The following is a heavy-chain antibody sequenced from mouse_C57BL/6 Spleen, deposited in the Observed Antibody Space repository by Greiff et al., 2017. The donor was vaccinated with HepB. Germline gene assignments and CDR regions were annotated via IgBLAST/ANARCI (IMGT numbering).Heavy chain of an antibody. V-gene: IGHV3-6*01. CDR2: ISYDGSN. D-gene: IGHD2-5*01. CDR3: ARGDYSNPGDY. Sequence: EVQLQESGPGLVKPSQSLSLTCSVTGYSITSGYYWNWIRQFPGNKLEWMGYISYDGSNNYNPSLKNRISITRDTSKNQFFLKLNSVTTEDTATYYCARGDYSNPGDYWGQGTSVTVSS. J-gene: IGHJ4*01. CDR1: GYSITSGYY.